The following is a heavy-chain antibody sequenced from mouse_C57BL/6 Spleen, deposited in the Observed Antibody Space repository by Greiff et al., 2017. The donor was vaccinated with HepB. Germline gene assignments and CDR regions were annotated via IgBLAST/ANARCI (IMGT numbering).Heavy chain of an antibody. V-gene: IGHV1-82*01. CDR3: ERKGFHRGFAY. CDR2: IYPGDGDT. J-gene: IGHJ3*01. Sequence: QVQLQQSGPELVKPGASVKISCKASGYAFSSSWMNWVKQRPGKGLEWIGRIYPGDGDTNYNGKFKGKATLTADKSSSTAYMQLSSLTSEDSAVYFCERKGFHRGFAYWGQGTLVTVSA. CDR1: GYAFSSSW.